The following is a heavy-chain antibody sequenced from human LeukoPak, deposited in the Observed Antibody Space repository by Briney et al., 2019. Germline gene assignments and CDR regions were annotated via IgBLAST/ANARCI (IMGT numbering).Heavy chain of an antibody. CDR2: IYSGGST. CDR1: GFTVSSNY. Sequence: PGGCLRLSCAASGFTVSSNYMSWVRQAPGKGLEWVSVIYSGGSTYYADSVKGRFTISSDNTKNTLYLQMNSLRAEDTAVYYCARLIAAAALYDYWGQGTLVTVSS. D-gene: IGHD6-13*01. J-gene: IGHJ4*02. V-gene: IGHV3-53*01. CDR3: ARLIAAAALYDY.